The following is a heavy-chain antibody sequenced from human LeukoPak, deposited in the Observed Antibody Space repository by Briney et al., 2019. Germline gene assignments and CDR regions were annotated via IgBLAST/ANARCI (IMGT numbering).Heavy chain of an antibody. Sequence: PSETLSLTCTVSGGSISSYYWSWIRQPPGKGLEWIGYIYYSGSTNYNPSLKSRVTISVDTSKNQFSLKLSSVTAADTAVYYCARHSRCVVVEDFDYWGQGTLVTVSS. J-gene: IGHJ4*02. D-gene: IGHD2-15*01. CDR2: IYYSGST. CDR1: GGSISSYY. CDR3: ARHSRCVVVEDFDY. V-gene: IGHV4-59*08.